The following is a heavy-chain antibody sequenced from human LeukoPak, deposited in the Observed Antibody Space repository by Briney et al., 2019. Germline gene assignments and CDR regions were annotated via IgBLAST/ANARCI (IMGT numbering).Heavy chain of an antibody. CDR1: GGSISSYY. D-gene: IGHD6-13*01. J-gene: IGHJ5*02. CDR3: ARPPGIAAAWFDP. V-gene: IGHV4-59*05. CDR2: IDNSGNT. Sequence: SETLSLTCTVSGGSISSYYWSWIRQPPGKGLEWIGSIDNSGNTYYNPSLKSRVTISADTSKDQFSLKLSSITAADTAFYYCARPPGIAAAWFDPWGQGTLVTVSS.